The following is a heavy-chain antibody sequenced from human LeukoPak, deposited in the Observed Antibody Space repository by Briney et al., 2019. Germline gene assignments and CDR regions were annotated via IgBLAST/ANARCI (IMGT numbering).Heavy chain of an antibody. D-gene: IGHD2-2*01. CDR2: INSDGSST. CDR1: GFTFSSNW. CDR3: TGPMPPSY. V-gene: IGHV3-74*01. J-gene: IGHJ4*02. Sequence: PGGSLRLSCVASGFTFSSNWMHWVRQAPGKGLVWVSRINSDGSSTHYADSVKGRFTISRDNAKHTVYLQMNSLRAEDTAVYYSTGPMPPSYWGQGTLVTVSS.